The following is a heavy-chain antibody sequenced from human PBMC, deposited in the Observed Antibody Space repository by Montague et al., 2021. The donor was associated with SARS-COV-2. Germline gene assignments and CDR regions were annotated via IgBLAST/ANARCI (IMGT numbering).Heavy chain of an antibody. D-gene: IGHD3-3*01. Sequence: SLRLSCGASGFTVSSNYMSSVRQAPGKGLEWVSVIYSGGSTYYAXSVXGRFTISRDNSKNTLYLQMNSLRAEDTAVYYCARGWYYDFWSGYRPFDYWGQGTLVTVSS. J-gene: IGHJ4*02. CDR1: GFTVSSNY. V-gene: IGHV3-66*01. CDR2: IYSGGST. CDR3: ARGWYYDFWSGYRPFDY.